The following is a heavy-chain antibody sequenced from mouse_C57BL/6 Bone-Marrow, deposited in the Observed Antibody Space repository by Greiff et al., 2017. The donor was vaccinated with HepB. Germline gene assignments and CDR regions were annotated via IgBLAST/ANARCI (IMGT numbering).Heavy chain of an antibody. CDR1: GFNIKDDY. J-gene: IGHJ2*01. CDR2: IDAENGDT. V-gene: IGHV14-4*01. D-gene: IGHD2-4*01. CDR3: TRIYYDYDGVDY. Sequence: VQLQQSGAELVRPGASVKLSCTASGFNIKDDYMHWVKQRPEQGLEWIGWIDAENGDTEYASKFQGKATITADTSSNTAYLQLSSLTSEDTAVYYCTRIYYDYDGVDYWGQGTTLTVSS.